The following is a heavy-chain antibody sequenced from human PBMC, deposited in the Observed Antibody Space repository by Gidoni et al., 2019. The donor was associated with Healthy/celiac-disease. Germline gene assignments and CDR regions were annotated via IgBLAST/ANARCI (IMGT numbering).Heavy chain of an antibody. CDR1: GGSISSYS. V-gene: IGHV4-59*01. Sequence: QVQLQESGPGLVKPSETLSLTCTVSGGSISSYSWSWIRQPPGKGLEWIGYIYYSGSTNYNPSLKSRVTISVDTSKNQFSLKLSSVTAADTAVYYCASLSGVRGANYYYYGMDVWGQGTTVTVSS. J-gene: IGHJ6*02. D-gene: IGHD3-10*01. CDR2: IYYSGST. CDR3: ASLSGVRGANYYYYGMDV.